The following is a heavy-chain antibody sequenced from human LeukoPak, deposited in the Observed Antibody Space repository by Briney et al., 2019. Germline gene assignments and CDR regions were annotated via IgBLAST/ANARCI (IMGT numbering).Heavy chain of an antibody. V-gene: IGHV4-59*01. CDR2: VFDSGST. Sequence: SETLSLTCTVSGGSFNNYYWSWIRQPAGKGLEWRGYVFDSGSTNYNPSLQSRVTISLDTSKNQFSLRLSSVTAADTAVYYCVRDTHGGFYFDYWGQGALVSVSS. CDR1: GGSFNNYY. CDR3: VRDTHGGFYFDY. D-gene: IGHD3-10*01. J-gene: IGHJ4*02.